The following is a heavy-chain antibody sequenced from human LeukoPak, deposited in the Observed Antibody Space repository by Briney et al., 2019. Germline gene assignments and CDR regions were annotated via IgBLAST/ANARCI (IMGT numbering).Heavy chain of an antibody. D-gene: IGHD1-1*01. CDR2: INSDGSST. CDR3: ARGNAHAFDI. J-gene: IGHJ3*02. Sequence: GGSLRLSCAASVFTFSSYWMHWVRQATGKGLVWVSRINSDGSSTSYADSVKGRFTISRDNAKNTLYLQINSLRAEDTAVYYCARGNAHAFDIWGQGTMVTVSS. V-gene: IGHV3-74*01. CDR1: VFTFSSYW.